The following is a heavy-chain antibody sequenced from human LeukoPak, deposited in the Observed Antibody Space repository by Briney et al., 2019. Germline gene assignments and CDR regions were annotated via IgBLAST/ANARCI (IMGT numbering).Heavy chain of an antibody. CDR1: GFTFSNAW. Sequence: GGSLRLSCAASGFTFSNAWMSWVRQAPGKGLEWVGRIKSKTDGGTADYAAPVKGRFTISRDDSKNTLYLQMNSLKTEDTAVYYCTTDIVVVAAIEGPKIDYWGQGTLVTVSS. CDR2: IKSKTDGGTA. J-gene: IGHJ4*02. D-gene: IGHD2-15*01. CDR3: TTDIVVVAAIEGPKIDY. V-gene: IGHV3-15*01.